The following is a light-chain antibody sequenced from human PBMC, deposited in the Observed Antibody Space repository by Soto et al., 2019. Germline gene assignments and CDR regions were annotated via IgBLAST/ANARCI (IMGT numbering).Light chain of an antibody. Sequence: EIVLTQSPGTLSLSPGERATLSCRASQSVSSSYLAWYQQKPGQPPRLLIYAVSSRATGIPDRFSGSGSGTDFTLTISRLEPEDFAVYYCQQYGSSSLTFGGGTKVEIK. CDR1: QSVSSSY. J-gene: IGKJ4*01. CDR3: QQYGSSSLT. CDR2: AVS. V-gene: IGKV3-20*01.